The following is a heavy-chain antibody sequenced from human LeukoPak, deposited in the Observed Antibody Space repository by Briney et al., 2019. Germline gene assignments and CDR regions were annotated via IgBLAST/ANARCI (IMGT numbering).Heavy chain of an antibody. CDR2: ISSSGTTT. CDR3: AKDRPRYYDILTGS. CDR1: GFTFSSYE. D-gene: IGHD3-9*01. V-gene: IGHV3-48*03. Sequence: PGGSLRLSCAASGFTFSSYEMNWVRQAPGKGLEWVSYISSSGTTTYYAASVKGRFTISRDNSKNTLYLQMNSLRAEDTAVYYCAKDRPRYYDILTGSWGQGTLVTVSS. J-gene: IGHJ1*01.